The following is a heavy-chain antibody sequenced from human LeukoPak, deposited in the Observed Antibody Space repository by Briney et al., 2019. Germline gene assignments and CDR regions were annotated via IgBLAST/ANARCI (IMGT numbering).Heavy chain of an antibody. CDR1: GYSFTSYW. CDR2: IYPGDSDT. Sequence: GESLKISCKGSGYSFTSYWIGWVRQMPGKGLEWMGIIYPGDSDTRYSPSFQGQVTISADKSISTAYLQWSSLKASDTAMYYCARLMRGSGSYPGAFDIWGQGTMVTVSS. J-gene: IGHJ3*02. V-gene: IGHV5-51*01. CDR3: ARLMRGSGSYPGAFDI. D-gene: IGHD3-10*01.